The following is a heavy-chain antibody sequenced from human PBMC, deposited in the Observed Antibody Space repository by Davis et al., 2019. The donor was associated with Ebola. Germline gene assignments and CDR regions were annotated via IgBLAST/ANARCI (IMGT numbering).Heavy chain of an antibody. CDR3: ARAEDDNGDYHDALDI. V-gene: IGHV3-53*01. CDR1: GISVSSNY. Sequence: GESLKISCAASGISVSSNYMHWGSQAPGKGLEWVSVIENANTTYYADSVKGRFTNSRDTSTNTIYLQMNSLSADDTGVYYCARAEDDNGDYHDALDIWGQGTLVTVSS. D-gene: IGHD4-17*01. J-gene: IGHJ3*02. CDR2: IENANTT.